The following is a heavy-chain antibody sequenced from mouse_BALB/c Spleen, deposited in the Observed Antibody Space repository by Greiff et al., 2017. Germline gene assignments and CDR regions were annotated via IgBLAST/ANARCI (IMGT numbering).Heavy chain of an antibody. J-gene: IGHJ2*01. CDR2: ISNGGGST. CDR3: ARHKAGTYYLDY. CDR1: GFTFSSYT. V-gene: IGHV5-12-2*01. Sequence: EVKLVESGGGLVQPGGSLKLSCAASGFTFSSYTMSWVRQTPEKRLEWVAYISNGGGSTYYPDTVKGRFTISRDNAKNTLYLQMSSLKSEDTAMYYCARHKAGTYYLDYWGQGTTLTVSS. D-gene: IGHD4-1*01.